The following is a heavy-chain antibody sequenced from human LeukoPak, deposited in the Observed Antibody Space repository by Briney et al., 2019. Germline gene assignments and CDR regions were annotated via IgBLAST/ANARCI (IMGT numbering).Heavy chain of an antibody. CDR3: ARKNSGSKDDAFDI. D-gene: IGHD3-10*01. V-gene: IGHV1-18*01. Sequence: ASVKVSCKASGYTFTNHGISWVRQAPGQGLEWVGWISDHSRDGHYAQKFQGRVTMTSDTSATTAYMELRSLRSDGTAVYYCARKNSGSKDDAFDIWGQGTMVTVSA. CDR1: GYTFTNHG. CDR2: ISDHSRDG. J-gene: IGHJ3*02.